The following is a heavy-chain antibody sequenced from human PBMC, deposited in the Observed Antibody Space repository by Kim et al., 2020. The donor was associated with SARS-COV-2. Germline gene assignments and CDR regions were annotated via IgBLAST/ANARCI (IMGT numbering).Heavy chain of an antibody. CDR2: INHSGAT. CDR3: ARGRAGVVPSPIMGLGPYYDYYALDV. J-gene: IGHJ6*02. D-gene: IGHD3-3*01. CDR1: VGSFSGYD. V-gene: IGHV4-34*01. Sequence: SETLSLTCAVYVGSFSGYDWTWIRQSPGKGLEWIGEINHSGATNYKPSLKSRVAMSVDTSKNQFPLKVKYVTAADTAVYFCARGRAGVVPSPIMGLGPYYDYYALDVWGQGPTVSVSS.